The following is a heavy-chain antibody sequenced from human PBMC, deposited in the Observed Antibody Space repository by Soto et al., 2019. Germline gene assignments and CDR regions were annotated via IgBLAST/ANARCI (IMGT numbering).Heavy chain of an antibody. V-gene: IGHV3-30*18. CDR1: GFTFSSYG. Sequence: QVQLVESGGGVVQPGRSLRLSCAASGFTFSSYGMHWVRQAPGKGLEWVAVISYDGSNKYYADSVKGRFTISRDNSKNPRYLQMNSLRAEDTAVYYCAKGLYGSGWYGSDYWGQGTLVTVSS. CDR2: ISYDGSNK. J-gene: IGHJ4*02. D-gene: IGHD6-13*01. CDR3: AKGLYGSGWYGSDY.